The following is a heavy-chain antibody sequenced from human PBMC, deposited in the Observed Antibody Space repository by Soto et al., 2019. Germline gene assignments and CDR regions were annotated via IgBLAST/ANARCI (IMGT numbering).Heavy chain of an antibody. J-gene: IGHJ6*02. CDR3: VNGAIVVVPAAIPVSSYYYYGMDV. CDR1: GFTFSSYA. Sequence: PGGSLRLSCSASGFTFSSYAMHWVRQAPGKGLEYVSAISSNGGSTYYADSVKGRFTISRDNSKNTLYLQMSSLRAEDTAVYYCVNGAIVVVPAAIPVSSYYYYGMDVWGQGTTVTVS. D-gene: IGHD2-2*02. V-gene: IGHV3-64D*06. CDR2: ISSNGGST.